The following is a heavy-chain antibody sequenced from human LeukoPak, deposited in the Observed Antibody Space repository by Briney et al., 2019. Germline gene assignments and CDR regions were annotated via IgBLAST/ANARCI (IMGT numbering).Heavy chain of an antibody. D-gene: IGHD1-26*01. V-gene: IGHV1-46*01. CDR2: INPSGGST. CDR1: GYTFTSYY. CDR3: ARDYVGATGFDY. J-gene: IGHJ4*02. Sequence: GASVKVSCKASGYTFTSYYMHWVRQAPGQGLEWMGIINPSGGSTSYAQKFQGRVTMIRDMSTSTVYMELSSLRSEDTAVYYCARDYVGATGFDYWGQGTLVTVSS.